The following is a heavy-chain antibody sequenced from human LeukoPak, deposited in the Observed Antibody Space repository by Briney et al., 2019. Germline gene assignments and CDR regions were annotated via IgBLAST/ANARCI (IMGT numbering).Heavy chain of an antibody. Sequence: SETLSLTCTVSGGSISSYYWSWIRQPQGQGLGWMGYIYYSESTNYNPSPKRRVTISVDTSKNQFSLKLRSVTAADTAVYYCARGGRQLWLYLRCGQGTLVTVSS. CDR3: ARGGRQLWLYLR. J-gene: IGHJ4*02. CDR2: IYYSEST. D-gene: IGHD5-18*01. CDR1: GGSISSYY. V-gene: IGHV4-59*01.